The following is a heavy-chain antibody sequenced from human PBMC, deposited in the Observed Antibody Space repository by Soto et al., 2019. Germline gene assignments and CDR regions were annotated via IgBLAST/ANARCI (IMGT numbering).Heavy chain of an antibody. J-gene: IGHJ4*02. CDR1: GVTFSNYG. Sequence: EVRLVESGGDLVQPGGSLTLSCAASGVTFSNYGMTWVLQSPGKGLEWVSHINRDGSNILYADSVKGRFTTSRDNGKNSLYLQMNSLIAEDKAVYYCATDPDGDLDFDYWCQGTLVSVSS. D-gene: IGHD4-17*01. CDR3: ATDPDGDLDFDY. CDR2: INRDGSNI. V-gene: IGHV3-48*01.